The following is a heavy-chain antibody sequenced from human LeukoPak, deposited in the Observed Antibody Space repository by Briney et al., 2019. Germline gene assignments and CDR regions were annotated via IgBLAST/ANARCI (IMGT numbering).Heavy chain of an antibody. CDR1: GFTFSSYS. V-gene: IGHV3-21*01. Sequence: KPGGSLRLSCAASGFTFSSYSMNWVRQAPGKGLEWVSSISSSSSYIYYADSVKGRFTISRDNAKNSLYLQMNSLRAEDTAVYYCARDYDFWSGYYTVPRFDYWGQGTLVTVSS. J-gene: IGHJ4*02. D-gene: IGHD3-3*01. CDR2: ISSSSSYI. CDR3: ARDYDFWSGYYTVPRFDY.